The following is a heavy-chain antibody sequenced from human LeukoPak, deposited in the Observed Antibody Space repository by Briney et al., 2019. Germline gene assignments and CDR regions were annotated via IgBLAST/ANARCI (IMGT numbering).Heavy chain of an antibody. Sequence: ASVKVSCKAFGYTFTSYYMHWVRQAPGQGLEWMGWISAYNGNTNYAQKLQGRVTMTTDTSTSTAYMELRSLRSDDTAVYYCARDANHRFDPWGQGTLVTVSS. D-gene: IGHD1-14*01. V-gene: IGHV1-18*04. CDR2: ISAYNGNT. CDR3: ARDANHRFDP. CDR1: GYTFTSYY. J-gene: IGHJ5*02.